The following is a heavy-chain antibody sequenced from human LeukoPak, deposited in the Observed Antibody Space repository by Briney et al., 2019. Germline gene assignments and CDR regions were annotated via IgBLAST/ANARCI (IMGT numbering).Heavy chain of an antibody. J-gene: IGHJ4*02. Sequence: LPGGSLRLSCAASGFTFGSYAMSWVRQAPGKGLEWVSAISGSGNRTYYADCVKGRFTISRDNSKNTLYLQMNSLRAEDTAVYYCAKTRGYCSGGSCYEDYWGQGTLVTVSS. CDR3: AKTRGYCSGGSCYEDY. CDR2: ISGSGNRT. V-gene: IGHV3-23*01. D-gene: IGHD2-15*01. CDR1: GFTFGSYA.